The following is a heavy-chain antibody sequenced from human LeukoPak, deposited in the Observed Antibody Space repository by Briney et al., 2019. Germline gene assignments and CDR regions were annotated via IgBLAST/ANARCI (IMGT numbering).Heavy chain of an antibody. V-gene: IGHV1-69*13. D-gene: IGHD3-16*01. CDR2: IIPVLSTA. J-gene: IGHJ6*03. CDR1: GDTFSRYA. CDR3: ATTGGDIYYYMDV. Sequence: GASVKVSCKASGDTFSRYAISWVRQAPGQGLEWMGGIIPVLSTANYAQKVQDRVTITADESTSTTYMELSSLKSEDTAVYYCATTGGDIYYYMDVWGKGTTVTISS.